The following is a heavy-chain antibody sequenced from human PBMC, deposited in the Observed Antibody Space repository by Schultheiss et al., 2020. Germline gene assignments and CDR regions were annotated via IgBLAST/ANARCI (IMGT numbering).Heavy chain of an antibody. Sequence: GGSLRLSCAASGFTFSSYSMNWVRQAPGKGLEWVSYISSSGSTIYYADSVKGRFTISRDNSKNTLYLQMNSLRAEDTAVYYCAKDKNGGPYYYYGMDVWGQGTTVTVSS. CDR3: AKDKNGGPYYYYGMDV. CDR2: ISSSGSTI. J-gene: IGHJ6*02. V-gene: IGHV3-48*01. CDR1: GFTFSSYS. D-gene: IGHD2-8*01.